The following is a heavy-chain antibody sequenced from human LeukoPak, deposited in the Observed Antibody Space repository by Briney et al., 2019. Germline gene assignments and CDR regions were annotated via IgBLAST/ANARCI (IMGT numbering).Heavy chain of an antibody. CDR3: ARAWGSDYSSEREFDY. J-gene: IGHJ4*02. CDR1: GYTFTSYA. CDR2: INAGNGNT. V-gene: IGHV1-3*01. D-gene: IGHD6-19*01. Sequence: GASVKVSCKASGYTFTSYAMHWVRQAPGQRLEWMGWINAGNGNTKYSQKFQGRVTITRDTSASTAYMELSSLRSEDTAVYYCARAWGSDYSSEREFDYWGQGTLATVSS.